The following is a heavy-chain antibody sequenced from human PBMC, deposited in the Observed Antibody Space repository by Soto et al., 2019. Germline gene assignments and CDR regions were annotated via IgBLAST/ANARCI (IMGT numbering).Heavy chain of an antibody. Sequence: EVQLLESGGGLVQPGGSLRLSCVGSGFVFSSYTMTLGRQAPGKGLEWVSSFSATSENTYYADSVMGRFTISRDNSKNTLFLQLKRLTAEDTAMYYCAKARDQQWVRLPFDYLGQGSLVIVSS. CDR1: GFVFSSYT. D-gene: IGHD6-19*01. CDR2: FSATSENT. V-gene: IGHV3-23*01. J-gene: IGHJ4*02. CDR3: AKARDQQWVRLPFDY.